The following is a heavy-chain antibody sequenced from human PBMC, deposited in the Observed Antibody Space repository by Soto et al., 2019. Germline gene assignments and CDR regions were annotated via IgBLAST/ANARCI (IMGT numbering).Heavy chain of an antibody. CDR2: INDSGDTT. CDR1: GFSFSSYG. D-gene: IGHD1-26*01. CDR3: AKVVGGTALVGLDS. V-gene: IGHV3-23*01. J-gene: IGHJ4*02. Sequence: EVQLLESGGGLIQPGGSLRLSCTASGFSFSSYGMTWVRQAPGKGLEWVSGINDSGDTTYYADSVRGRCTISRDNPKNILSLQVNSLRVEDTAVYYCAKVVGGTALVGLDSWGQGTLVTVSS.